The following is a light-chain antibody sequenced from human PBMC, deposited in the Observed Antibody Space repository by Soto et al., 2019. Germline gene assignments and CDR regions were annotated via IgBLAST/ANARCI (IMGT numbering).Light chain of an antibody. CDR1: QSVSSSY. J-gene: IGKJ1*01. Sequence: EIGLTQSPGTLSLSPGERATLSGRASQSVSSSYLAWYQQKPGQAPRLLIYGASSRATGIPDRFSGSWSGTDFTLTISRLEPEDFAVYYCQQYGSSSVFGQGTKVEIK. CDR2: GAS. V-gene: IGKV3-20*01. CDR3: QQYGSSSV.